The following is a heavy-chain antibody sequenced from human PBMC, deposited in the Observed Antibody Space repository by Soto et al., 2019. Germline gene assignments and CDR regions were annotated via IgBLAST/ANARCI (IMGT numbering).Heavy chain of an antibody. V-gene: IGHV1-18*01. CDR3: VMVDNYVTPTPQDV. D-gene: IGHD3-16*01. Sequence: GASVKVSCKASGYTFTSYAMNWVRQAPGQGLEWMGWISPYTGNTHSASKVQGRLTMTTDTSTSTAYMDLGSLASDDTAVYYCVMVDNYVTPTPQDVWGQGTTVTVSS. CDR1: GYTFTSYA. CDR2: ISPYTGNT. J-gene: IGHJ6*02.